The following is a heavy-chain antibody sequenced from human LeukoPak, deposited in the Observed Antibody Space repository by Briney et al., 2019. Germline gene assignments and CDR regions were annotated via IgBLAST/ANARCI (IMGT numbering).Heavy chain of an antibody. V-gene: IGHV3-30*04. J-gene: IGHJ4*02. CDR1: GFTFSSYA. Sequence: GRSLKLSCAASGFTFSSYAMHWVRQAPGKGLEWVAVISCDGSNKYYADSVKGRFTISRDNSKNTLYLQMNSLRAEDTAVYYCARSGYSSSFDYWGQGTLVTVSS. CDR3: ARSGYSSSFDY. D-gene: IGHD6-13*01. CDR2: ISCDGSNK.